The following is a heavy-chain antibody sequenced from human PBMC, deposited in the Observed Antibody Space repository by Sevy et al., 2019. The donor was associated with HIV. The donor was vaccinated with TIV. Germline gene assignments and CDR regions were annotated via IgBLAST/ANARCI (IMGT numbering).Heavy chain of an antibody. V-gene: IGHV3-11*01. Sequence: GGSLRLSCAASGFTFSDYYMSWIRQAPGKGLEWVSYISSSGSTIYYADSVKGRFTISRDNAKNSLYLQMNSLRAEDTAVYYCAGDTEVDNAMVTGYYYGMDVWGQGTTVTVSS. CDR3: AGDTEVDNAMVTGYYYGMDV. D-gene: IGHD5-18*01. CDR1: GFTFSDYY. J-gene: IGHJ6*02. CDR2: ISSSGSTI.